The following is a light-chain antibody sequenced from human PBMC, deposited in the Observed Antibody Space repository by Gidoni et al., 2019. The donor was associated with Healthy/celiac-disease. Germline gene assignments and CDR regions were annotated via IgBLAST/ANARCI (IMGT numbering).Light chain of an antibody. J-gene: IGLJ2*01. Sequence: SVSVAQGKTARITCGGNNIGSKSGHWYQEKPGQAPVLVIYYDSDRPSGIPERFSGSNSGNTATLTLSRVEAGDEADYYCQVWDTSSDHVVFGGGTKLTVL. CDR1: NIGSKS. CDR2: YDS. V-gene: IGLV3-21*04. CDR3: QVWDTSSDHVV.